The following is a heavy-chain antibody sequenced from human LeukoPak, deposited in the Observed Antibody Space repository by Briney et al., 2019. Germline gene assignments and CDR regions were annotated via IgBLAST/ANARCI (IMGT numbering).Heavy chain of an antibody. J-gene: IGHJ4*02. Sequence: SVKVSCKASGYTFTSYGISWVRQAPGQGLEWMGGIIPIFGTANYAQKFQGRVTITADESTSTAYMELSSLRSEDTAVYYCARDLGYDSSGYYYPSFDYWGQGTLVTVSS. V-gene: IGHV1-69*13. CDR2: IIPIFGTA. CDR1: GYTFTSYG. D-gene: IGHD3-22*01. CDR3: ARDLGYDSSGYYYPSFDY.